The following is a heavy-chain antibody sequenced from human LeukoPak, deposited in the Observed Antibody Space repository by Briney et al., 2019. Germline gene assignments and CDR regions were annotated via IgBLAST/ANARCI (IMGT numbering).Heavy chain of an antibody. CDR1: GGSFSGYY. J-gene: IGHJ5*02. Sequence: SETLSLTCAVYGGSFSGYYWSWIRQPPGKGLEWIGEINHSGSTNYNPSLKSRVTISVDTSKNQFSLKLSSVTAADTAVYYCARGFMIYYDSSVSGKTHNWFDPWGQGTLVTVSS. V-gene: IGHV4-34*01. D-gene: IGHD3-22*01. CDR3: ARGFMIYYDSSVSGKTHNWFDP. CDR2: INHSGST.